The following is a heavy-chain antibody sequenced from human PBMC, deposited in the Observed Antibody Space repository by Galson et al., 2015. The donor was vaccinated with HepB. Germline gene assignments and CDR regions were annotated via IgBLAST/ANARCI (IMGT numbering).Heavy chain of an antibody. J-gene: IGHJ4*02. CDR2: ITSSSTTI. D-gene: IGHD4/OR15-4a*01. V-gene: IGHV3-48*01. Sequence: SLRLSCAASGFTFSYYHMNWVRQAPGKGLEWISYITSSSTTIHYADSVRGRFTISRDNAKNSLYLQMNNLRGDDTATYYCARVYQDHSGVDYCGQGTLVTVSS. CDR1: GFTFSYYH. CDR3: ARVYQDHSGVDY.